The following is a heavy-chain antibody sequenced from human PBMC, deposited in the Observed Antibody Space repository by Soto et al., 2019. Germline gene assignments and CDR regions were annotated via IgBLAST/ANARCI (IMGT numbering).Heavy chain of an antibody. CDR1: GFSLSTSGVG. D-gene: IGHD3-22*01. CDR3: AHSSYYYDSSGYSLDY. Sequence: QITLKESGPTLVKPTQTLTLTCTFSGFSLSTSGVGVGWIRQPPGKALEWLALIYWDDDKRYSPSLKSRLTITKDTSKNQVVLTMTNMDPVDTVTYYCAHSSYYYDSSGYSLDYWGQGTLVTVSS. CDR2: IYWDDDK. V-gene: IGHV2-5*02. J-gene: IGHJ4*02.